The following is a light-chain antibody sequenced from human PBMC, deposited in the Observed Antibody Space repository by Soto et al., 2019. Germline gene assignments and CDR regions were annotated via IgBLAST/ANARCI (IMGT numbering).Light chain of an antibody. CDR2: GAS. CDR1: QSVSSSY. Sequence: EIVLTQSPGTLSLSPGERATLSYRASQSVSSSYLAWYQQKPGQAPRLLIYGASSRATGIPDRFSGSGSGTDFTLTISRLEPEDFAVYYCQQYGSSTGTFGQGTNVDI. CDR3: QQYGSSTGT. V-gene: IGKV3-20*01. J-gene: IGKJ1*01.